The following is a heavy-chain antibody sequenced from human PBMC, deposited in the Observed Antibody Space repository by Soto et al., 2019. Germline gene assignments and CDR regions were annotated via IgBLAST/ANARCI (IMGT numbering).Heavy chain of an antibody. D-gene: IGHD3-10*01. CDR1: GFTFGDYA. CDR3: TSLWFGEAFDP. V-gene: IGHV3-49*03. J-gene: IGHJ5*02. Sequence: GGSLRLSCTASGFTFGDYAMSWFRQAPGKGLEWVGFIRSKAYGGTTEYAASVKGRFTISREDSKSIAYLQMNSLKTEDTAVYYCTSLWFGEAFDPWGQGTLVTVSS. CDR2: IRSKAYGGTT.